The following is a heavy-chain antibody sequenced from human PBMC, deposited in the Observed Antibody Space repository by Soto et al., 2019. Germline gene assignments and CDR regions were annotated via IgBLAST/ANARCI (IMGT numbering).Heavy chain of an antibody. CDR3: ARQKRYMATINNDAFDV. D-gene: IGHD1-26*01. CDR1: GYNFNMYW. Sequence: GESLKISCKGSGYNFNMYWIAWVRQMPGQGLEWMGIIYPGDSDTTYSSSFQGQATISVDRSISTVYLQLSSLQASDTAMYYCARQKRYMATINNDAFDVWGQGTRVTVSS. CDR2: IYPGDSDT. V-gene: IGHV5-51*01. J-gene: IGHJ3*01.